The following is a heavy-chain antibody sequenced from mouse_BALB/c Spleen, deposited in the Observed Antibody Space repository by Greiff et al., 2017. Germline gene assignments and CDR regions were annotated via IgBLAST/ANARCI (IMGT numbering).Heavy chain of an antibody. CDR3: ARGGALNHYGSWFAY. CDR1: GYTFTSYW. V-gene: IGHV1S81*02. Sequence: QVQLQQPGAELVKPGASVKLSCKASGYTFTSYWMHWVKQRPGQGLEWIGEINPSNGRTNYNEKFKSKATLTVDKSSSTAYMQLSSLTSEDSAVYYCARGGALNHYGSWFAYWGQGTLVTVSA. J-gene: IGHJ3*01. D-gene: IGHD1-1*01. CDR2: INPSNGRT.